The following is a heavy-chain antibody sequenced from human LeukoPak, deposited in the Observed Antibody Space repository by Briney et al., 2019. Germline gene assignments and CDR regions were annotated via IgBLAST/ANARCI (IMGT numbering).Heavy chain of an antibody. CDR1: GYSISSGYY. D-gene: IGHD4-11*01. CDR2: IYHSGST. V-gene: IGHV4-38-2*01. CDR3: ARGTATVITYYYYYMDV. J-gene: IGHJ6*03. Sequence: PSETLSLTCAASGYSISSGYYWGWIRQPPGKGLEWIGSIYHSGSTYYNPSLKSRVTISVDTSKNQFSLKLSSVTAADTAVYYCARGTATVITYYYYYMDVWGKGTTVTVSS.